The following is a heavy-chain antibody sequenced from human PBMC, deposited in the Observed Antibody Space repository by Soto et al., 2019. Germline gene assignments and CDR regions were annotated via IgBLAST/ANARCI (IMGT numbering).Heavy chain of an antibody. CDR1: GFTVSSNY. V-gene: IGHV3-53*01. CDR2: IYSGGST. CDR3: ARDQHSSGYYPSYWYFDL. Sequence: EVQLVESGGGLIQPGGSLRLSCAASGFTVSSNYMSWVRQAPGKGLEWVSVIYSGGSTYYADSVKGRFTISRDNSKNTLYLQMNSLRAEDTAVYYCARDQHSSGYYPSYWYFDLWGRGTLVTVSS. D-gene: IGHD3-22*01. J-gene: IGHJ2*01.